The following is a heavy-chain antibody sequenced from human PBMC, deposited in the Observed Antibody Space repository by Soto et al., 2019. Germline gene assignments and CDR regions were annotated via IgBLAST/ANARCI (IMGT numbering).Heavy chain of an antibody. CDR1: GGSVSSGSYQ. J-gene: IGHJ6*02. CDR3: ARDGHGMDV. V-gene: IGHV4-61*01. CDR2: IHVSGST. Sequence: PSETLSLTCPVSGGSVSSGSYQWTWIRQPPGKGLEWIGYIHVSGSTNDNPSLKGRVTMSIDTSKNQFSLKLSSVTAADTAVYYCARDGHGMDVWGQGTKVTVSS.